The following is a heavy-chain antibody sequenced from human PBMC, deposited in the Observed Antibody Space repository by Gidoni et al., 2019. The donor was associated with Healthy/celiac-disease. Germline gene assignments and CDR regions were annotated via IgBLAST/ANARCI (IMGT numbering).Heavy chain of an antibody. Sequence: QVQLQESGPGLVKPSETLSLTCTVSGGSISRYYWSWIRQPPGKGLEWIGYIYYSGSTNYNPSLKSRVTISVETSKNQFSRKLSSVTAADTAVYYCAREGWGGYSFDYWGQGTLVTVSS. V-gene: IGHV4-59*01. D-gene: IGHD5-18*01. J-gene: IGHJ4*02. CDR3: AREGWGGYSFDY. CDR1: GGSISRYY. CDR2: IYYSGST.